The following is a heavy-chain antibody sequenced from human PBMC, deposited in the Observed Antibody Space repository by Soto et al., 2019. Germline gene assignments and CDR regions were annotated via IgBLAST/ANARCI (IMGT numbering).Heavy chain of an antibody. V-gene: IGHV1-2*02. Sequence: QVQLVQSGAEVKKPGASVKVSYKASGYTFTGYYMHWVRQAPGQGLEWMGWINPNSGGTNYAQKFQGRVTMTRDTSISTAYMELSRLRSDDTAVYYCARVRDAGYSYGPNFDYWGQGTLVTVSS. CDR1: GYTFTGYY. CDR2: INPNSGGT. J-gene: IGHJ4*02. CDR3: ARVRDAGYSYGPNFDY. D-gene: IGHD5-18*01.